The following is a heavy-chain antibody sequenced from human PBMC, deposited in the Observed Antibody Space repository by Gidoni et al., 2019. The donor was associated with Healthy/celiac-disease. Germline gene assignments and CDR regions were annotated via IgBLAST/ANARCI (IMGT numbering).Heavy chain of an antibody. CDR3: ARDLYCSSTSCFRYGMDV. V-gene: IGHV3-33*01. D-gene: IGHD2-2*01. CDR2: IWYDGSNK. Sequence: QVQLVESGGGVVQPGRSLRLSCAASGFTFSSYGMHWVRQAPGKGLEWVAVIWYDGSNKYYADSVKGRFTISRDNSKNTLYLQMNSLRAEDTAVYYCARDLYCSSTSCFRYGMDVWGQGTTVTVSS. CDR1: GFTFSSYG. J-gene: IGHJ6*02.